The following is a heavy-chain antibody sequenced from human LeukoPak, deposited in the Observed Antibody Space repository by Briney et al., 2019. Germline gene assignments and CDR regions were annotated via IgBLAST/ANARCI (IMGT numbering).Heavy chain of an antibody. Sequence: GASVNVSCKASGYTLTAYYLHWVRQAPGQGLEWLGWINPNSGDTNYAQRFHGRVTMTRDTSISTAYMELSRLRSDDTAVYYCARVPISYYYDSSGPFDYWGQGTLVTVSS. V-gene: IGHV1-2*02. J-gene: IGHJ4*02. CDR3: ARVPISYYYDSSGPFDY. CDR1: GYTLTAYY. CDR2: INPNSGDT. D-gene: IGHD3-22*01.